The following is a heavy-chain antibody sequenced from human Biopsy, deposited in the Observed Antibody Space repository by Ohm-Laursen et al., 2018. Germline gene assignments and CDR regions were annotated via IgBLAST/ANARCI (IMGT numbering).Heavy chain of an antibody. CDR2: ISYSGTT. V-gene: IGHV4-31*01. D-gene: IGHD3-22*01. J-gene: IGHJ2*01. CDR3: ARGVPHYDGSGFPLAGYWYFDL. Sequence: TLSLTCPVSGASIGGGEYYWNWIRQHPGKGLEWIGLISYSGTTFYNPSLESLLPISIDTSKNHFSLNLRSVTAADTAVYYCARGVPHYDGSGFPLAGYWYFDLWGRGTLVSVSS. CDR1: GASIGGGEYY.